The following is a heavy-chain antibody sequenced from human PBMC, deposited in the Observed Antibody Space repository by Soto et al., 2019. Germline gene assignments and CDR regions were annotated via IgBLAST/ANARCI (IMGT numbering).Heavy chain of an antibody. CDR1: GFTFSGYG. J-gene: IGHJ4*02. Sequence: GGSLRLSWAASGFTFSGYGMSWVRQAPGRGLEWVSIISGNGGSTYYAASVKGRFTISRDNTKNTLYLQMDSLTAEDTAVYYCAKGSEFSNSYTLDFDFWGQGALVTVSS. CDR2: ISGNGGST. CDR3: AKGSEFSNSYTLDFDF. D-gene: IGHD6-6*01. V-gene: IGHV3-23*01.